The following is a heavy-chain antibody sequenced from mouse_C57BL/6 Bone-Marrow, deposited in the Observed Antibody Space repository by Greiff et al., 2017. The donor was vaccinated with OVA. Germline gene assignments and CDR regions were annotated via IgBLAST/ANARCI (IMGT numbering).Heavy chain of an antibody. J-gene: IGHJ4*01. Sequence: QVQLQQPGAELVRPGSSVKLSCKASGYTFTSYWMHWVKQRPIQGLEWIGNFDPSDSETHYNQKFKDKATLTVDKSSSTAYMLLSSLTSEDSAVYYCAREVATPYYAMDDWGQGTSVTAAS. D-gene: IGHD1-1*01. CDR3: AREVATPYYAMDD. CDR2: FDPSDSET. CDR1: GYTFTSYW. V-gene: IGHV1-52*01.